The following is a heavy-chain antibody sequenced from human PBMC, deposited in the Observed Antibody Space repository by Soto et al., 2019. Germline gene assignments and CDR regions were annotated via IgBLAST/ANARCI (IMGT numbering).Heavy chain of an antibody. V-gene: IGHV3-74*01. J-gene: IGHJ5*02. CDR1: GFIFSNHW. Sequence: PGGSLRLSCTASGFIFSNHWMHWVRQAPGKGLVWVSRINSDGSSTGYADSVKGRFTVSRDNAQNTVYLQMNSLGAEDTAVYYCARDLVATASNWFDPWGQGTLVTVSS. CDR2: INSDGSST. CDR3: ARDLVATASNWFDP. D-gene: IGHD2-8*02.